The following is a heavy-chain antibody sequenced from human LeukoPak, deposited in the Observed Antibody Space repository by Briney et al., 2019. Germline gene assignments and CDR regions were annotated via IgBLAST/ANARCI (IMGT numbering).Heavy chain of an antibody. J-gene: IGHJ4*02. Sequence: QPGGSLRLSCEGSGFTFNGYAFSWVRQAPGKGLEWVSVVYSGGSTYYADSVKGRFTISRDDSKNTLYLQMSSLRAEDTAVYYCAREMWDSYGYVDYWGQGTLVTVSS. CDR1: GFTFNGYA. CDR3: AREMWDSYGYVDY. D-gene: IGHD5-18*01. CDR2: VYSGGST. V-gene: IGHV3-66*01.